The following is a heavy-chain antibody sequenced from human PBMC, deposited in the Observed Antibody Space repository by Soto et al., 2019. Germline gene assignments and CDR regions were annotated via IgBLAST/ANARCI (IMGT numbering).Heavy chain of an antibody. Sequence: GESLKISCKVSGYPFTAYWIAWVRQMPGKGLEWMGIIFPGNSNTIYSPSFEGQVIISVDKSINTAYLQWGSLKASDTATYFCARQYVGVPTTPQLSHGFWGQGTSVTVSS. CDR2: IFPGNSNT. J-gene: IGHJ4*02. CDR3: ARQYVGVPTTPQLSHGF. V-gene: IGHV5-51*01. D-gene: IGHD2-21*01. CDR1: GYPFTAYW.